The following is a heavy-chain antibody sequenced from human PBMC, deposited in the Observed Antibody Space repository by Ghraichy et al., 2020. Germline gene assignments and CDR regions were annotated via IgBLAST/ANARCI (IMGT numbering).Heavy chain of an antibody. Sequence: SQTLSLTCAVYGGSFSGYYWSWIRQPPGKGLEWIGEINHSGSTNYNPSLKSRVTISVDPSKNQFSLKLNSVTAADTAVYYCARGDVVVLPAAKIYYYYMDVWGKGTTVTVSS. CDR1: GGSFSGYY. D-gene: IGHD2-2*01. CDR3: ARGDVVVLPAAKIYYYYMDV. CDR2: INHSGST. V-gene: IGHV4-34*01. J-gene: IGHJ6*03.